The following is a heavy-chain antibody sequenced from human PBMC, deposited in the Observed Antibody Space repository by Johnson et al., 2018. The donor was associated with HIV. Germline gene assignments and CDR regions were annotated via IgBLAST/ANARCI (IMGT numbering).Heavy chain of an antibody. CDR2: FYSGGFT. CDR3: AKVARYGGSGWVDAFDI. D-gene: IGHD6-19*01. V-gene: IGHV3-66*01. J-gene: IGHJ3*02. Sequence: MQLVESGGGVVQPGRSLRLSCAASGFTVSSNYMSWVRQAPGKGLEWVSVFYSGGFTYYADSVKGRFTISRDNSKNTLYLQMNSLRAEDTAVYYCAKVARYGGSGWVDAFDIWGQGTMVTVS. CDR1: GFTVSSNY.